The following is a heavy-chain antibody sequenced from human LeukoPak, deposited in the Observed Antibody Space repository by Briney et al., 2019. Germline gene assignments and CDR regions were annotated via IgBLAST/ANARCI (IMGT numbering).Heavy chain of an antibody. CDR2: INHSGST. J-gene: IGHJ5*02. CDR3: ARGPVYCSGGSCYSRWFDP. D-gene: IGHD2-15*01. Sequence: SETLSLTCAVYGGSFSGYYWSWIPQPPGKGLEWIGEINHSGSTNYNPSLKSRVTISVDTSKNQFSLKLSSVTAADTAVYYCARGPVYCSGGSCYSRWFDPWGQGALVTVSS. V-gene: IGHV4-34*01. CDR1: GGSFSGYY.